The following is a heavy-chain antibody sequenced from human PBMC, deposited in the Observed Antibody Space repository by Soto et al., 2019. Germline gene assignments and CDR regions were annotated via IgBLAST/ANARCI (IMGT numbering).Heavy chain of an antibody. CDR3: EKDQRPFGRSNPGEDY. J-gene: IGHJ4*02. D-gene: IGHD3-10*01. Sequence: DVQLLESGGGLVQPGGSLRLSCAASGFTFKSCAMSWVHQAPGKGLEWVSAISYSGGTTYYADSVKGRLTISRDNSNNTVYLQVNSLRADETALYYCEKDQRPFGRSNPGEDYWGQGTLVTVSS. V-gene: IGHV3-23*01. CDR2: ISYSGGTT. CDR1: GFTFKSCA.